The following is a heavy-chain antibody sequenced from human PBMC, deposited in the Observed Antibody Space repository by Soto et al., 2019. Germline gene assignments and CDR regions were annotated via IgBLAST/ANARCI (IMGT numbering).Heavy chain of an antibody. CDR1: GFTFSTYG. D-gene: IGHD2-15*01. Sequence: GGSLRLSCAASGFTFSTYGMHWVRQAPGKGLEWVAVIWYDGSNKYYADSVKGRFTISRDNSKNTLYLQMNSLRVEDTALYYCAPLMLHYLDYLGQGNLVTVSS. CDR2: IWYDGSNK. CDR3: APLMLHYLDY. V-gene: IGHV3-33*01. J-gene: IGHJ4*02.